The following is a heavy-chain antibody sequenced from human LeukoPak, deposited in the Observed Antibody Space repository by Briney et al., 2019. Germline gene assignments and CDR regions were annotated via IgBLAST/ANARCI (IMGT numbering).Heavy chain of an antibody. Sequence: GGSLRLSCAASGFTFSSYGMSWVRQAPGKGLEWVSAISGSGGNTYYADSVKGRFTISRDNSKNTLYLQMNSLRAEDTAVYYCAKSNGYRTSPFDYWGQGTLVTVSS. D-gene: IGHD5-18*01. CDR1: GFTFSSYG. CDR2: ISGSGGNT. V-gene: IGHV3-23*01. CDR3: AKSNGYRTSPFDY. J-gene: IGHJ4*02.